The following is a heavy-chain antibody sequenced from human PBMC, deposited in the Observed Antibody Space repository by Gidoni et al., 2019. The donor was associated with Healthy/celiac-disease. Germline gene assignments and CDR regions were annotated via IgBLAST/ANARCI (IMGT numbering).Heavy chain of an antibody. Sequence: QVQLVQSGAEVKKPGASVKVSCKASGYTFTSYDINCVRQATGQGLEWMGWMNPYSGNTVYAQKFQGRVTMTRNTSISTAYMELSSLRSEDTAVYYCARAPSRGRKPPDYWGQGTLVTVSS. CDR2: MNPYSGNT. D-gene: IGHD5-12*01. CDR1: GYTFTSYD. CDR3: ARAPSRGRKPPDY. J-gene: IGHJ4*02. V-gene: IGHV1-8*01.